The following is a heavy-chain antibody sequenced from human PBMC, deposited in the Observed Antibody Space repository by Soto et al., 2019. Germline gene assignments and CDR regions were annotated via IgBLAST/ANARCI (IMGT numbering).Heavy chain of an antibody. CDR1: GGSISSGDYY. Sequence: SETLSLTCTVSGGSISSGDYYWSWIRQPPGKGLEWIGYIYYSGSTYYNPSLKSRVTISVDTSKNQFSLKLSSVTAADTAVYYCARAIPTPRYYYYYGMDVWGQGTTVTVSS. V-gene: IGHV4-30-4*01. D-gene: IGHD2-21*01. J-gene: IGHJ6*02. CDR2: IYYSGST. CDR3: ARAIPTPRYYYYYGMDV.